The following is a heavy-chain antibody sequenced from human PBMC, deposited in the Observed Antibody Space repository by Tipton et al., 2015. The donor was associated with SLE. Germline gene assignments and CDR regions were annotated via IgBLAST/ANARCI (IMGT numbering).Heavy chain of an antibody. CDR2: IYYSGST. D-gene: IGHD3-10*01. V-gene: IGHV4-59*01. J-gene: IGHJ4*02. CDR3: ARDGYYYGFI. CDR1: GGSISSYY. Sequence: TLSLTCTVSGGSISSYYWSWIRQPPGKGLEWIGYIYYSGSTNYSPSLKSRVTISVDTSKNQFSLKLSSVTAADTAVYYCARDGYYYGFIWGQGTLVTVSS.